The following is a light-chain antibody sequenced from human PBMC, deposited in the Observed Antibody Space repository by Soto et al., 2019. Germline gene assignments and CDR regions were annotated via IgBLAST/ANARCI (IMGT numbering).Light chain of an antibody. CDR3: QQYHSWT. Sequence: DIQMTQSPSTLAASVGDRVTITCRASQSISSWMAWYQQKPGKAPKLLIYTASSLQSGVPSRFSGSGSGTEFTLTISSLQPDDFATYYCQQYHSWTFGQGTKVDI. CDR1: QSISSW. V-gene: IGKV1-5*03. CDR2: TAS. J-gene: IGKJ1*01.